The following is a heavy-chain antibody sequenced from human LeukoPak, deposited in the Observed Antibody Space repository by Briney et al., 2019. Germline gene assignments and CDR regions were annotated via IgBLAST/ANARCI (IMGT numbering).Heavy chain of an antibody. Sequence: SETLSLTCTASGGSITSYYWNWIRQPPGKGLEWIGYIYYSGSTNYNPSLKSRVTISVDTSKNQFSLKLSSVTAADTAVYYCAGDPSTVQGGYYFDYWGQGTLVTVSS. CDR3: AGDPSTVQGGYYFDY. CDR1: GGSITSYY. CDR2: IYYSGST. V-gene: IGHV4-59*01. D-gene: IGHD4-17*01. J-gene: IGHJ4*02.